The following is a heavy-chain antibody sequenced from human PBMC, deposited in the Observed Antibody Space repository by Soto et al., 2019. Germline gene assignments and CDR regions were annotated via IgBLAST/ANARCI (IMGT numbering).Heavy chain of an antibody. V-gene: IGHV1-46*03. J-gene: IGHJ3*02. CDR2: INPSGGST. CDR3: ARVRKATKHYDSSGYNDAFDI. Sequence: ASVKVSCKASGYTFTSYYMHWVRQAPGQGLEWMGIINPSGGSTSYAQKFQGRVTMTRDTSTSTVYMELSSLRSEDTAVYYCARVRKATKHYDSSGYNDAFDIWGQGTMVTVSS. CDR1: GYTFTSYY. D-gene: IGHD3-22*01.